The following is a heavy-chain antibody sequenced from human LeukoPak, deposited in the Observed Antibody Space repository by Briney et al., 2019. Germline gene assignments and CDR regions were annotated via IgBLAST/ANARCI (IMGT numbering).Heavy chain of an antibody. J-gene: IGHJ5*02. CDR2: INPNSGGT. Sequence: ASVRVSCKAFGYTFTGYYIHWVRQAPGQGLEWMGWINPNSGGTNYAQKFQGRVTMTRDTSVSTAYMELSSLRSDDTAIFCCVRHPASGWGFDPWGQGTLVTVSS. V-gene: IGHV1-2*02. CDR3: VRHPASGWGFDP. CDR1: GYTFTGYY. D-gene: IGHD6-19*01.